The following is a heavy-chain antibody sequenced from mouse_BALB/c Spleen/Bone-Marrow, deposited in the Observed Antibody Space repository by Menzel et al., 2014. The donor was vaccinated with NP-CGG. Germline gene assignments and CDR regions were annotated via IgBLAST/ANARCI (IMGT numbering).Heavy chain of an antibody. CDR2: IRSGGTDT. J-gene: IGHJ2*01. D-gene: IGHD2-4*01. CDR3: ARRRGYDYAFDY. V-gene: IGHV5-9*02. Sequence: EVQLVESGGGLVKPGGSLKLSCAASGFAFSSYDMSWVRQTPEKRLEWVATIRSGGTDTYYSDSVKGRITISRDNARNILYLQMSSLRSEDTALYYCARRRGYDYAFDYWGQGTTLTVSS. CDR1: GFAFSSYD.